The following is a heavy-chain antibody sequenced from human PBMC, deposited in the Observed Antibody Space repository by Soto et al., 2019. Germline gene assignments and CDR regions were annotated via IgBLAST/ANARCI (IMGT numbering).Heavy chain of an antibody. CDR3: AKLSRFGEFSEGAFDI. V-gene: IGHV3-23*01. J-gene: IGHJ3*02. D-gene: IGHD3-10*01. CDR2: ISGSGGST. CDR1: GFTFSSYA. Sequence: GGSLRLSCAASGFTFSSYAMSWVRQAPGKGLEGVSAISGSGGSTYYADSVKGRFTISRDNSKNTLYLQMNSLRAEDMAVYYCAKLSRFGEFSEGAFDIWGQGTMVTVS.